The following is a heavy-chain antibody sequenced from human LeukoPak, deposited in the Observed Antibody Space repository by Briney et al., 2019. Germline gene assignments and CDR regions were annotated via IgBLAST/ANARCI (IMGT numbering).Heavy chain of an antibody. CDR2: ISYDGSNK. J-gene: IGHJ4*02. CDR3: ARDRKPYSSGWYYY. V-gene: IGHV3-30*04. CDR1: GFTFSSYA. D-gene: IGHD6-19*01. Sequence: GGSLRLSCAASGFTFSSYAMHWVRQAPGKGLEWVAVISYDGSNKYYADSVKGRFTISRDNAKNSLYLQMNSLRAEDTALYYCARDRKPYSSGWYYYWGQGTLVTVSS.